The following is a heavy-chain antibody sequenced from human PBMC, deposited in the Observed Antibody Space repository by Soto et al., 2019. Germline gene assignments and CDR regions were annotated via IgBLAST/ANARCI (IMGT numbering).Heavy chain of an antibody. J-gene: IGHJ4*02. V-gene: IGHV4-4*09. Sequence: QVQLQESGPGLVKPSETLSLTCTVSGGSMSNYYWTWIRQPPGKGLEWIGNIFHSGRTNHNPTLKSRVSISIDTSQSQFSLRLDSVTAADSAIYYCASGLRLEPFDYWGQGTLVPVAS. CDR2: IFHSGRT. CDR1: GGSMSNYY. CDR3: ASGLRLEPFDY. D-gene: IGHD3-3*01.